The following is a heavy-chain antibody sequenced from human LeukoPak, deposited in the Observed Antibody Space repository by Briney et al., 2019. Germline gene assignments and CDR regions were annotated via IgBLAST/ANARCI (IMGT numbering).Heavy chain of an antibody. CDR3: ARGRGYLDFYYFDY. V-gene: IGHV3-66*01. CDR1: GFTVSSNY. J-gene: IGHJ4*02. Sequence: PGGSLRLSCAASGFTVSSNYMSWVRQAPGKGLEWVSIIYSGGSTYYTDSVKGRFTISRDNPKNTLYLQMNSLRAGDTAVYYCARGRGYLDFYYFDYWGQGTLVTVSS. D-gene: IGHD3-3*01. CDR2: IYSGGST.